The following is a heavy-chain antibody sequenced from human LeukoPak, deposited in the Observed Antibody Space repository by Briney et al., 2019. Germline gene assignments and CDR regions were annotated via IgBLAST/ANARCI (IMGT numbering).Heavy chain of an antibody. D-gene: IGHD1-14*01. J-gene: IGHJ4*02. CDR1: GGSISSGSYY. CDR2: IYTSGST. Sequence: SQTLSLTCTVSGGSISSGSYYWSWIRQPAGKGLEWIGRIYTSGSTNYNPSLKSRVTISVDTSKNQFSLKLSSVTAADTAVYYCARALREPGYRDYWGQGTLVTVSS. V-gene: IGHV4-61*02. CDR3: ARALREPGYRDY.